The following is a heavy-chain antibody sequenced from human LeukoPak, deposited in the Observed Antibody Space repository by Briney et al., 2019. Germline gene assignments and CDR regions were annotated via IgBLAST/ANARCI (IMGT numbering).Heavy chain of an antibody. CDR1: GFTFSDYY. J-gene: IGHJ6*02. V-gene: IGHV3-11*01. D-gene: IGHD5-18*01. CDR3: ARRRHGYSCGMDV. CDR2: ISSSGNTI. Sequence: GGSLRPSCAASGFTFSDYYMSWIRQAPGKELEWVSFISSSGNTIYYADSVKGRFTISRDNAKNSLYLQMNSLRAEDTAVYYCARRRHGYSCGMDVWGQGTTVTVSS.